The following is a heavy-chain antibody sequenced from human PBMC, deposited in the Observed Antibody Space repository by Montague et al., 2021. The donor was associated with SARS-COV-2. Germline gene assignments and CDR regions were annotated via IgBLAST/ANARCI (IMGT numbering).Heavy chain of an antibody. Sequence: SETLSLTCTVSGGSISSSSYYWGWIRQPPGKGLEWIGSIYYSGSTYYSPSLKSRVTISVDTSKNQFSLKLSSVTAADKAVYYCARQSPVTMIVVVISGRFDYWGQGTLVTVSS. CDR2: IYYSGST. CDR3: ARQSPVTMIVVVISGRFDY. J-gene: IGHJ4*02. V-gene: IGHV4-39*01. D-gene: IGHD3-22*01. CDR1: GGSISSSSYY.